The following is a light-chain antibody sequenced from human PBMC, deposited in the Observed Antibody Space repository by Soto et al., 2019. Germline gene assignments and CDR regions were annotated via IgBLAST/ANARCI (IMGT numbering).Light chain of an antibody. V-gene: IGKV3-15*01. Sequence: EIVMTQSPATLSVSPGERATLSCRASQSVSSNLAWYQQKPGQGPRLLIYAASTMATGIPARFSGSGSGTEFTLTISSLQSEDLAVYHCQQYNNWPYTFGQGTKLEMK. CDR2: AAS. CDR1: QSVSSN. CDR3: QQYNNWPYT. J-gene: IGKJ2*01.